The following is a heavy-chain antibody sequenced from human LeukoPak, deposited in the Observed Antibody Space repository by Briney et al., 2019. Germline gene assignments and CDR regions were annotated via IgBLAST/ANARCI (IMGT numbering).Heavy chain of an antibody. CDR3: ARGAYYYDSSGLNYYYYGMDV. CDR1: GYTFTSYG. J-gene: IGHJ6*02. CDR2: ISAYNGNT. D-gene: IGHD3-22*01. Sequence: ASVKVSCKASGYTFTSYGISWVRQAPGQGLEWVGWISAYNGNTNYAQKLQGRVTMTTDTSTSTAYMELRSLRSDDTAVYYCARGAYYYDSSGLNYYYYGMDVWGQGTTVTVSS. V-gene: IGHV1-18*01.